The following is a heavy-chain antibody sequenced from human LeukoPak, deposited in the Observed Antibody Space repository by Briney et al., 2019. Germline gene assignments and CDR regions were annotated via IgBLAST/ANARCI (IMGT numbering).Heavy chain of an antibody. D-gene: IGHD4-17*01. J-gene: IGHJ4*02. CDR3: ARPTPEYYFDY. V-gene: IGHV4-39*01. CDR1: GVSISSSSYY. CDR2: IYYSGST. Sequence: SETLSLTCTVSGVSISSSSYYWGWIRQPPGKGLEWIGSIYYSGSTYYNPSLKSRVTISVDTSKNQFSLKLSSVTAADTAAYYCARPTPEYYFDYWGQGTLVTVSS.